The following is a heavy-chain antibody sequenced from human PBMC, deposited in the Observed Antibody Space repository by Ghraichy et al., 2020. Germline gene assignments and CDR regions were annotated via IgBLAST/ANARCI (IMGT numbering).Heavy chain of an antibody. V-gene: IGHV1-69*13. CDR1: GGTFSSYA. Sequence: SVKVSCKASGGTFSSYAISWVRQAPGQGLEWMGGIISIFGTANYAQKFQGRVTITADESTSTAYMELSSLRSEDTAVYYCARDGGATPYYYYGMDVWGQGTTVTVSS. CDR3: ARDGGATPYYYYGMDV. J-gene: IGHJ6*02. D-gene: IGHD1-26*01. CDR2: IISIFGTA.